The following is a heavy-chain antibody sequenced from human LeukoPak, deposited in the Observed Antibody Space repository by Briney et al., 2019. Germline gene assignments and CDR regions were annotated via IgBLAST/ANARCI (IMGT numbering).Heavy chain of an antibody. CDR2: ISGSGTI. V-gene: IGHV4-4*07. D-gene: IGHD3-9*01. Sequence: SETLSLTCTVSGGSIHSYWSWIRQPAGKGLEWIGRISGSGTITYNPALQSRLTISIDTSKNQFSLKLMSVTAADTAVYYCARYAILTGYYLFDYWGQGTLVTVSS. CDR1: GGSIHSY. J-gene: IGHJ4*02. CDR3: ARYAILTGYYLFDY.